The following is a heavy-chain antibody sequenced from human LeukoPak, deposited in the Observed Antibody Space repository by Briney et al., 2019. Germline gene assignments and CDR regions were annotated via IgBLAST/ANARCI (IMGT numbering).Heavy chain of an antibody. D-gene: IGHD3-10*01. CDR1: GFTFSSYG. Sequence: GGSLRLSCAASGFTFSSYGMRWVRQAPGKGLEWVSYISSSGSTIYYADSVKGRFTISRDNAKNSLYLQMNSLRAEDTAVYYCARDRLLWFGDQEGDYWGQGTLVTVSS. CDR3: ARDRLLWFGDQEGDY. J-gene: IGHJ4*02. CDR2: ISSSGSTI. V-gene: IGHV3-48*04.